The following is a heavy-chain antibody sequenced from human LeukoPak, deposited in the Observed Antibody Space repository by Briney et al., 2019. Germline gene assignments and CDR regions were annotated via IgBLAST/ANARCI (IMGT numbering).Heavy chain of an antibody. D-gene: IGHD3-22*01. CDR2: IIPILGIA. J-gene: IGHJ4*02. CDR3: AKDLRYYDSSGYSDY. V-gene: IGHV1-69*04. Sequence: GASVKVSCKASGGTFSSYTISWVRQAPGQGLEWMGRIIPILGIANYAQKFQGRVTITADKSTSTAYMELSSLRSEDTAVYYCAKDLRYYDSSGYSDYWGQGTLVTVSS. CDR1: GGTFSSYT.